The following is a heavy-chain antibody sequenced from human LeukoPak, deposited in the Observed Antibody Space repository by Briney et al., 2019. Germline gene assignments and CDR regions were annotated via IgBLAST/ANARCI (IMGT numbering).Heavy chain of an antibody. J-gene: IGHJ4*02. CDR1: GFTFSSYA. D-gene: IGHD3-10*01. CDR2: ISGSGGRT. CDR3: AKGHGYYYGSGSYYNPLDY. V-gene: IGHV3-23*01. Sequence: GGSLRLSCAASGFTFSSYAMSWVRQAPGKGLEWVSVISGSGGRTYYADSVKGRFTISRDNSKNTLYLQMSSLRAEDTALYYCAKGHGYYYGSGSYYNPLDYWGQGTLVTVSS.